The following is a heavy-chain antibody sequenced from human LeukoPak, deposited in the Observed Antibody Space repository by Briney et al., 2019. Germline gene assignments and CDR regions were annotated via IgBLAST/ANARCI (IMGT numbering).Heavy chain of an antibody. CDR1: GGSISSYY. J-gene: IGHJ3*02. D-gene: IGHD3-10*01. CDR3: ARGRRGLLWFGELNDAFDI. CDR2: IYYSGST. V-gene: IGHV4-59*08. Sequence: SETLSLTCTVSGGSISSYYWSWIRQPPGKGLEWIGYIYYSGSTNYNPSLKSRVTISVDTSKNQFSLKLSSVTAADTAVYYCARGRRGLLWFGELNDAFDIWGQGTMVTVSS.